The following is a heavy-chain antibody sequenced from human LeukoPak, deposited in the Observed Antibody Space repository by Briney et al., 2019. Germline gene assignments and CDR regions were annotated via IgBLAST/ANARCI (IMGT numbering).Heavy chain of an antibody. CDR3: ARDGGVYSSSWYPLGDYYYYYMDV. CDR1: GGSISSYY. J-gene: IGHJ6*03. Sequence: SETLSLTCTVSGGSISSYYWSWIRQPPGKGLEWIGYIYYSGSTNYNPSLKSRVTISVDTSKNQFSPKLSSVTAADTAVYYCARDGGVYSSSWYPLGDYYYYYMDVWGKGTTVTVSS. D-gene: IGHD6-13*01. V-gene: IGHV4-59*01. CDR2: IYYSGST.